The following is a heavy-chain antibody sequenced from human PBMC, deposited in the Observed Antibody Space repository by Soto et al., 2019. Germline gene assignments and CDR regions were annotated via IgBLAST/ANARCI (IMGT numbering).Heavy chain of an antibody. J-gene: IGHJ1*01. CDR2: ISGSGGST. Sequence: GGSLRLSCAASGFTFSSYAMGWVRQAPGKGLEWVSAISGSGGSTYYADSVKGRFTISRDNSKNTLYLQMNSLRAEDTAVYYCAKGSRDFWSGYPSNWGQGTLVTVSS. CDR1: GFTFSSYA. V-gene: IGHV3-23*01. D-gene: IGHD3-3*01. CDR3: AKGSRDFWSGYPSN.